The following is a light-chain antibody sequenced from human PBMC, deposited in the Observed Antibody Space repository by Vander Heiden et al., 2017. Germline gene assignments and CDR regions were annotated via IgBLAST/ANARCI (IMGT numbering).Light chain of an antibody. CDR2: DNI. CDR3: QSYDSSLGGHVV. Sequence: QSVLTQPPSVSGAPGQRVTISCTGSTSTIGAGYDVHWYQQLPGTAPKLLIYDNINRPSGVPDRFSVSKSGTSASLAITGLQAEDEADYYCQSYDSSLGGHVVFGGGTKLTVL. CDR1: TSTIGAGYD. J-gene: IGLJ2*01. V-gene: IGLV1-40*01.